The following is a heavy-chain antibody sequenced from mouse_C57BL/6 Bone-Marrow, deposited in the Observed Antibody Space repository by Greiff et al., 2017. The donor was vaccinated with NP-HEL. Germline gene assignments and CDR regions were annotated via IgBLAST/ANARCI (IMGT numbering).Heavy chain of an antibody. V-gene: IGHV1-55*01. Sequence: QVQLQQPGAELVKPGASVKMSCKASGYTFTSYWITWVKQRPGQGLEWIGDIYPGSGSTNYNEKFKSKATLTVDTSSSTAYMQLSSLTSEDSAVYYCARKNSNYVCCAYWGQGTLVTVSA. CDR1: GYTFTSYW. CDR2: IYPGSGST. CDR3: ARKNSNYVCCAY. J-gene: IGHJ3*01. D-gene: IGHD2-5*01.